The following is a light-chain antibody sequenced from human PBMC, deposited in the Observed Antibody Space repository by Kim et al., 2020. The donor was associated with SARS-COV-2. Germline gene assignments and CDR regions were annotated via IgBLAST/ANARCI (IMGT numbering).Light chain of an antibody. Sequence: DIQMTQSPSTLSTSVGDRVTITCRASQSISTWLAWYQQKPGKAPKLLIYETTNLESGVPSRFSGSGSGTEFTLTISSLQPDDFGTYYCQQYNTYPWTFGQGTKLEI. J-gene: IGKJ1*01. V-gene: IGKV1-5*03. CDR3: QQYNTYPWT. CDR1: QSISTW. CDR2: ETT.